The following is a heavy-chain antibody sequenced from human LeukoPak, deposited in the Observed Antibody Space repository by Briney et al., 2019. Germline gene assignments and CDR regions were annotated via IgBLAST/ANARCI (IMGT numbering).Heavy chain of an antibody. CDR3: ARTPLDYDYGASNWFDP. V-gene: IGHV4-61*02. Sequence: PSETLSLTCTVSGGSISSGSYYWSWIRQPAGKGLEWIGRIYTSGSTNYNPSLKSRVTISVDTSKNQFSLKLSSVTAADTAVYYCARTPLDYDYGASNWFDPWGQGTLVTVSS. CDR1: GGSISSGSYY. D-gene: IGHD3-16*01. CDR2: IYTSGST. J-gene: IGHJ5*02.